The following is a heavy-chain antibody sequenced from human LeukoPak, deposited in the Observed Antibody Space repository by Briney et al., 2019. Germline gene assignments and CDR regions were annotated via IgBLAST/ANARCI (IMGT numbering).Heavy chain of an antibody. CDR2: ISYDGSNK. J-gene: IGHJ6*02. Sequence: GGSLRLSCAASGFTFSSYGMHWVRQAPGKGLEWVAVISYDGSNKYYADSVKGRFTISRDNAKNSLYLQINSLRAEDTAVYYCARDGRAYGSGNYYGMDVWGQGTTVTVSS. CDR1: GFTFSSYG. V-gene: IGHV3-30*03. CDR3: ARDGRAYGSGNYYGMDV. D-gene: IGHD3-10*01.